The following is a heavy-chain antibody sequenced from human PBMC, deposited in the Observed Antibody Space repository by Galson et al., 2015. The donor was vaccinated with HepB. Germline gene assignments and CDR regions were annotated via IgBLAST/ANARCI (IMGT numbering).Heavy chain of an antibody. CDR3: ARSWYSSGWYPWYVDR. Sequence: PALVKPTQTLTLTCTFSGFSLSTTEMRVSWIRQPPGKALEWLARIDWDDDKFYSTSLKTRLTISKDTSKNQVVLTMTNMDPVDTATYYCARSWYSSGWYPWYVDRGGRGTLVTVSS. D-gene: IGHD6-19*01. V-gene: IGHV2-70*04. J-gene: IGHJ2*01. CDR2: IDWDDDK. CDR1: GFSLSTTEMR.